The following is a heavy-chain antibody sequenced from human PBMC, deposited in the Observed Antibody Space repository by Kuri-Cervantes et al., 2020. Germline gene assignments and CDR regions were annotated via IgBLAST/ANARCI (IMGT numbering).Heavy chain of an antibody. CDR3: ARGPYSSGWRYGGYNWFDP. V-gene: IGHV1-18*01. CDR2: ISAYNGNT. J-gene: IGHJ5*02. CDR1: GYTFTSYG. Sequence: ASVKVSCKASGYTFTSYGISWVRQAPGQGLEWMGWISAYNGNTNYAQKLQGRVTMTTDTSTSTAYMELSRLRSDDTAVYYCARGPYSSGWRYGGYNWFDPWGQGTLVTVSS. D-gene: IGHD6-19*01.